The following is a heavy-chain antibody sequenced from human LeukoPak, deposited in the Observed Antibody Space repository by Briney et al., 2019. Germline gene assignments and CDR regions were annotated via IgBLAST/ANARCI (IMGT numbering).Heavy chain of an antibody. J-gene: IGHJ4*02. Sequence: PGGSLRLSCAASGFTFSSYEMNWVRQAPGKGLEWVSYISSSGSTIYYADSVKGRFTISRDNAKNSLYLQMNSLRAEDTAVYYCTRAGTTYYYDSSGYSALDYWGQGTLVTVSS. CDR3: TRAGTTYYYDSSGYSALDY. CDR2: ISSSGSTI. V-gene: IGHV3-48*03. CDR1: GFTFSSYE. D-gene: IGHD3-22*01.